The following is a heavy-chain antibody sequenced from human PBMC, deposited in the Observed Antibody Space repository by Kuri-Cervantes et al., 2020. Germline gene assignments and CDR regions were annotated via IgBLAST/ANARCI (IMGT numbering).Heavy chain of an antibody. CDR3: AKDYYDSSGYYYTGGYDY. CDR2: ISWDGGST. J-gene: IGHJ4*02. CDR1: GFTFDDYT. V-gene: IGHV3-43*01. Sequence: GSLRLSCAASGFTFDDYTMHWVRQAPGKGLEWVSLISWDGGSTYYADSVKGRFTISRDNSKNSLYLQMNSLRTEDTALYYCAKDYYDSSGYYYTGGYDYWGQGTLVTVSS. D-gene: IGHD3-22*01.